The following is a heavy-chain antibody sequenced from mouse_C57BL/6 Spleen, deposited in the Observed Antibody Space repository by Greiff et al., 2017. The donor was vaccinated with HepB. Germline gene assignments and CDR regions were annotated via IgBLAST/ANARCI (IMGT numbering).Heavy chain of an antibody. CDR1: GYTFTSYW. CDR3: ARRDGSPYYFDY. Sequence: VQLQQSGAELVMPGASVKLSCKASGYTFTSYWMHWVKQRPGQGLEWIGEIDPSDSYTNYNQKFKGKSTLTVDKSSSTADMQLSSLTSEDSAVYYCARRDGSPYYFDYWGQGTTLTVSS. V-gene: IGHV1-69*01. J-gene: IGHJ2*01. CDR2: IDPSDSYT. D-gene: IGHD1-1*01.